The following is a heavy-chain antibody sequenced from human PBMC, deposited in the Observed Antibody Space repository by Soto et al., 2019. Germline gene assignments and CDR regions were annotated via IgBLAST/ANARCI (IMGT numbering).Heavy chain of an antibody. J-gene: IGHJ4*02. CDR1: GCTLSTSA. CDR3: AKDQWELLH. V-gene: IGHV3-23*01. Sequence: PXGSLRLSCAASGCTLSTSAMSWVRQAPGKGLEWVSSISSDDRTYYTDSVKGRFTISRDSSKNTLYLQMNSLRAEDTAVYYCAKDQWELLHWGQGTLVTVSS. CDR2: ISSDDRT. D-gene: IGHD1-26*01.